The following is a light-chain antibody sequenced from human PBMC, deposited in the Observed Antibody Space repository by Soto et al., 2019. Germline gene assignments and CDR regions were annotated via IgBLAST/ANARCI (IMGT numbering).Light chain of an antibody. V-gene: IGKV3-11*01. Sequence: EIVLTQSPATLSLSPGERSTLSCRASQIVSSYLSWYQQKPGQAPRLLIYDASNRATGIPARFSGSGSGTDFTLTISSLQPEDFAVYYCQQRSNWPFTFGPGTTVDI. CDR2: DAS. CDR3: QQRSNWPFT. J-gene: IGKJ3*01. CDR1: QIVSSY.